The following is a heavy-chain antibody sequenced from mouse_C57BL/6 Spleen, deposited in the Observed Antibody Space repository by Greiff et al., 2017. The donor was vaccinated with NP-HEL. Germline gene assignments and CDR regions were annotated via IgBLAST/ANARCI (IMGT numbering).Heavy chain of an antibody. J-gene: IGHJ3*01. Sequence: EVNVVESGGDLVKPGGSLKLSCAASGFTFSSYGMPWVRQTPDKRLEWVATISSGGSYTYYPDSVKGRFTISRDNAKNTLYLQMSSLKSEDTAMYYCAREIYDGYYWFAYWGQGTLVTVSA. CDR2: ISSGGSYT. CDR1: GFTFSSYG. D-gene: IGHD2-3*01. V-gene: IGHV5-6*01. CDR3: AREIYDGYYWFAY.